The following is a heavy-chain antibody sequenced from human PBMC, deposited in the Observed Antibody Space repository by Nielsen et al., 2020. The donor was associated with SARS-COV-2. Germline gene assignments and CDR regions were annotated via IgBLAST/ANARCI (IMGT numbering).Heavy chain of an antibody. CDR3: TRGASSGLASDAFDI. Sequence: GESLKISCAASGFTFSSYWMHWVRQAPGKGLVWVSRINSDGSSTTYADSVKGRFTISRDNAKNTLYLQMNSLRAEDTAMYYCTRGASSGLASDAFDIWGQGTMVTVSS. CDR1: GFTFSSYW. CDR2: INSDGSST. V-gene: IGHV3-74*03. J-gene: IGHJ3*02. D-gene: IGHD6-19*01.